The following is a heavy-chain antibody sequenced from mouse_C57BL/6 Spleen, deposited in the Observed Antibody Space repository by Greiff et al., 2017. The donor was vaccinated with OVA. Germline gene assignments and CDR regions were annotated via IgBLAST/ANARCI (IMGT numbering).Heavy chain of an antibody. Sequence: VQLQQPGAELVKPGASVKLSCKASGYTFTSYWMQWVKQRPGQGLEWIGEIDPSDSYTNSNQKFKGKATLTVDTSSSTAYMQLSSLTSEDSAVYYCARGGDYEKDFDYWGQGTTLTVSS. CDR2: IDPSDSYT. D-gene: IGHD2-4*01. CDR3: ARGGDYEKDFDY. J-gene: IGHJ2*01. V-gene: IGHV1-50*01. CDR1: GYTFTSYW.